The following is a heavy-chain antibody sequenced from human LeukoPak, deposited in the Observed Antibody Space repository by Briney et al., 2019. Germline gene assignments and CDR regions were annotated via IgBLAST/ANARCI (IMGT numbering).Heavy chain of an antibody. CDR2: IIPIFGTA. J-gene: IGHJ6*03. Sequence: SVKVSCKASGGTFSSYAISWVRQAPGQGLEWMGGIIPIFGTANYAQKFQGRVTITADKSTSTAYMELSSLRSEDTSVYYCARARGSGSYYNVDAKSWYYYYYMDVWGKGTTVTVSS. CDR3: ARARGSGSYYNVDAKSWYYYYYMDV. CDR1: GGTFSSYA. D-gene: IGHD3-10*01. V-gene: IGHV1-69*06.